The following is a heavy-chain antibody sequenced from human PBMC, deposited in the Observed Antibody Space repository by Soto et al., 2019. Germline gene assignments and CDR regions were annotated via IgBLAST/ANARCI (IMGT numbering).Heavy chain of an antibody. Sequence: QVQLVQSGAEVKKPGASVKVSCKASGYTFTRYGITWVRQARGQGREWMGGINGYNGNTKYAQKLQGRVTMTTDTSTSTAYMELRSLTSDDTAVYYCAREGDYPYYYYGMDVWGQGTTVTVSS. J-gene: IGHJ6*02. CDR3: AREGDYPYYYYGMDV. CDR2: INGYNGNT. D-gene: IGHD4-17*01. V-gene: IGHV1-18*01. CDR1: GYTFTRYG.